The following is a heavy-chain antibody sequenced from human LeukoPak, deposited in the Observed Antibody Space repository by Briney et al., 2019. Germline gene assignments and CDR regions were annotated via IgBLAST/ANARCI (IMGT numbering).Heavy chain of an antibody. CDR2: INWNGGST. CDR3: ASEFSSGWYLDY. Sequence: GGSLRLSCAASGFTFDDYGMSWVRQAPGKGLEWVSGINWNGGSTGYADSVKGRFTISRDNAKNSLYLQMNSLRAEDTAVYYCASEFSSGWYLDYWGQGTLVTVSS. D-gene: IGHD6-19*01. J-gene: IGHJ4*02. CDR1: GFTFDDYG. V-gene: IGHV3-20*04.